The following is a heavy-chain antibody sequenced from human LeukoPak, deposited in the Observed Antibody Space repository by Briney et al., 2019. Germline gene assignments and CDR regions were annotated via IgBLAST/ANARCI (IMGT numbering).Heavy chain of an antibody. D-gene: IGHD6-13*01. CDR2: VYHSGSI. V-gene: IGHV4-38-2*02. Sequence: SETLSLTCTVSGDSLVSGHYWGWIRQPPGQGLEWVGSVYHSGSIYYNPSLKSRVIMSVDTSKNQFSLNLKSVTPEDTAVYYCARNLIPEQLVLNFWGQGTLVTVSS. CDR3: ARNLIPEQLVLNF. J-gene: IGHJ4*02. CDR1: GDSLVSGHY.